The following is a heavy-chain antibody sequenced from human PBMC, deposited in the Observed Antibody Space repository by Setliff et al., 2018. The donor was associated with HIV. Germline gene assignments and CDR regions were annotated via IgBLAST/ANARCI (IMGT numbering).Heavy chain of an antibody. D-gene: IGHD3-10*01. CDR2: IYPGDSDT. V-gene: IGHV5-51*01. J-gene: IGHJ6*02. Sequence: GESLKISCKGSGYSFTSYWIGWVRQMPGKGLEWMGIIYPGDSDTRYSPSFQGQVTISADKSISTAYLQWSSLKASDTAMYYCARLYGSGSYVNYYGMDVWGQGTTVTVSS. CDR1: GYSFTSYW. CDR3: ARLYGSGSYVNYYGMDV.